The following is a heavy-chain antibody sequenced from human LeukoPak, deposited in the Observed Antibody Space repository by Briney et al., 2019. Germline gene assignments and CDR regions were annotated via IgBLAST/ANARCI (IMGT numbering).Heavy chain of an antibody. CDR2: ISIGGDSM. D-gene: IGHD2-2*01. J-gene: IGHJ4*02. CDR1: GFTFSTHV. CDR3: ARALGDYCSSTSCHYFDY. V-gene: IGHV3-23*01. Sequence: GGSLRLSCAASGFTFSTHVMSWVRQAPGRGLEWVSSISIGGDSMNYADSVKGRFTISRDKAKNSLYLQMNSLRVDDTAVYYCARALGDYCSSTSCHYFDYWGQGTLVTVSS.